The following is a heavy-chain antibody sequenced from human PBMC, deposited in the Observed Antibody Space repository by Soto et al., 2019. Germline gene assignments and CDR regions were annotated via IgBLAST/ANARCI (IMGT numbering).Heavy chain of an antibody. Sequence: SETLCLTCAVYVRSFSGYYWIWIRQPPGKGLEWIGEMSHSGGTHINPSLKSRVTISVDTPKNQFSLKMSSVTAADTALYYCARVERGTATTVVDAFDIWGPGTMVTVS. CDR2: MSHSGGT. CDR1: VRSFSGYY. CDR3: ARVERGTATTVVDAFDI. V-gene: IGHV4-34*01. J-gene: IGHJ3*02. D-gene: IGHD1-1*01.